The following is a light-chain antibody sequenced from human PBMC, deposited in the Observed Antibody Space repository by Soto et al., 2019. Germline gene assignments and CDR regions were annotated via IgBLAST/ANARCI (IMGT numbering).Light chain of an antibody. CDR3: HQYGNSPWT. CDR1: QSGFSTY. Sequence: EIVLTQSPGTLSLSPGERATLSCRASQSGFSTYLAWFQQRPGQAPRLLIYGAFNRAAGIPDRFSGSGSGTDFTLTISRLEPEDFAVYYCHQYGNSPWTLGQGTQVEIK. CDR2: GAF. V-gene: IGKV3-20*01. J-gene: IGKJ1*01.